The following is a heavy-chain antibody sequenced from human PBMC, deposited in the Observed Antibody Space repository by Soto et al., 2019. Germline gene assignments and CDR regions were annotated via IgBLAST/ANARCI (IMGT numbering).Heavy chain of an antibody. Sequence: QVQLVESGGGVVQPGRSLRLSCAVSGFTFSDFGMHWVRQAPGKGLEWVALIWYHGGNEEYADSVKGRFSISRDNSTNTLYLQMDSLRAEDTAVYYCARRGCVKGVCYNSYDMWGQGTMVTVSS. CDR2: IWYHGGNE. D-gene: IGHD2-8*01. V-gene: IGHV3-33*03. J-gene: IGHJ3*02. CDR3: ARRGCVKGVCYNSYDM. CDR1: GFTFSDFG.